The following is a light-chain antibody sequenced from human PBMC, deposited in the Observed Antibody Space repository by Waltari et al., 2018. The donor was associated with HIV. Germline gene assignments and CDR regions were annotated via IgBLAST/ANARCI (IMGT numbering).Light chain of an antibody. CDR2: KAS. CDR3: QQSHTLT. CDR1: QSVRTW. Sequence: DIQMTQSPSTLSASVADRVTITCRASQSVRTWLAWYQQKPGKAPKLLIYKASSLETGVPSRFSGGGSGTEFSLTISSLQPDDFATYYCQQSHTLTFGPGTRVDIK. J-gene: IGKJ3*01. V-gene: IGKV1-5*03.